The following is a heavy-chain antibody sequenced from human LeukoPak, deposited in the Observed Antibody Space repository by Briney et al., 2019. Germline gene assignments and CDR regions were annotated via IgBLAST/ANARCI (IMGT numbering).Heavy chain of an antibody. Sequence: SETLSLTCAVYGESLNSYYWSWIRQPPGKGLEWIEEIYESGSTEYNPSLKSRVTISMVPSKQQFSLSLTSVTAADTAVYYCARGAWATRLGSWGLGTPVIVSS. CDR1: GESLNSYY. V-gene: IGHV4-34*01. CDR3: ARGAWATRLGS. D-gene: IGHD2-15*01. CDR2: IYESGST. J-gene: IGHJ4*02.